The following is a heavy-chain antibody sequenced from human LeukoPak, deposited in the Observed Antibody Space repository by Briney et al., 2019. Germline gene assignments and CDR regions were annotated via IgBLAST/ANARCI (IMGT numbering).Heavy chain of an antibody. V-gene: IGHV4-4*02. CDR3: ATTGGYSSSWERSYYFDY. CDR2: IYHSGST. CDR1: GGPISSSNW. J-gene: IGHJ4*02. D-gene: IGHD6-13*01. Sequence: SGTLSLTCAVSGGPISSSNWWSWVRQPPGKGLEWIGEIYHSGSTNYNPSLKSRVTISVDKSKNQFSLKLSSVTAADTAVYYCATTGGYSSSWERSYYFDYWGQGTLVTVSS.